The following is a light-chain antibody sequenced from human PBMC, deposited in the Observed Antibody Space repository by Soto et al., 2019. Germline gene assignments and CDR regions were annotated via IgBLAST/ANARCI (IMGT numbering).Light chain of an antibody. Sequence: EIVLTQSPATLSLSPGERATLSCRASQSVSSYLAWYQQKPGQAPRLLIYDASNRATGIPARFSGSGSGTEFTLTISSQEPEDFAVYYCQQRSNWPLTFGGGTKVEIK. CDR3: QQRSNWPLT. V-gene: IGKV3-11*01. J-gene: IGKJ4*01. CDR2: DAS. CDR1: QSVSSY.